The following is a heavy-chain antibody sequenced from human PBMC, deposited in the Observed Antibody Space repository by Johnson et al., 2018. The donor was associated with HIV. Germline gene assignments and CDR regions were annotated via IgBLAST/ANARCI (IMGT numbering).Heavy chain of an antibody. J-gene: IGHJ3*02. D-gene: IGHD2-21*02. CDR3: AKTKAYCGGYCPLDAFDI. Sequence: EVQLVESGGGLVQPGGSLRLSCAASGFTFSSYAMSWVRQAPGKGLEWVSAIRGSGGSTSYADSVKGRFTIPRDNSKNTLYLQMNSLRAEDTAVYYCAKTKAYCGGYCPLDAFDIWGQGTMVTVSS. CDR2: IRGSGGST. V-gene: IGHV3-23*04. CDR1: GFTFSSYA.